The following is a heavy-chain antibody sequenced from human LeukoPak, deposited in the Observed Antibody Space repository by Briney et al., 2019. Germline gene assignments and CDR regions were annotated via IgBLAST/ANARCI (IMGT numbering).Heavy chain of an antibody. J-gene: IGHJ5*02. Sequence: GGSLRLSCTASRFTFGNYAMNWFRQAPGKGLEWVAVIWYDGSKRYYADFVKGRFTISRDNSNNTIYLEMNSLRDEDTAVYYCARASTVRGVGRFDPWGQGTLVTVSS. CDR3: ARASTVRGVGRFDP. V-gene: IGHV3-33*01. CDR1: RFTFGNYA. D-gene: IGHD3-10*01. CDR2: IWYDGSKR.